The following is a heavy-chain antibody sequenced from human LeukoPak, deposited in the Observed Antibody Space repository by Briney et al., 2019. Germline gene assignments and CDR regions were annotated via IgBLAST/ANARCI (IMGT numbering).Heavy chain of an antibody. Sequence: GGSLRLSCAASGFTFSSYSMNWVRQAPGKGLEWVSSISSSSSYIYYADSVKGRFTISRDNAENSLYLQMNSLRAEDTAVYYCARDHYGDYAYFDYWGQGTLVTVSS. J-gene: IGHJ4*02. CDR3: ARDHYGDYAYFDY. CDR1: GFTFSSYS. CDR2: ISSSSSYI. D-gene: IGHD4-17*01. V-gene: IGHV3-21*01.